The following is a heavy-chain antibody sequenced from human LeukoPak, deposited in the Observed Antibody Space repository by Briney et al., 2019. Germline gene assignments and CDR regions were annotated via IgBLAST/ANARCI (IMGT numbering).Heavy chain of an antibody. J-gene: IGHJ4*02. CDR2: IRYDGSNK. D-gene: IGHD3-10*01. Sequence: GGSLRLSCAASGFTFSSYGMHWVRQAAGKGLEWVAFIRYDGSNKYYADSVKDRFTISRDNSKNTLYLQMNSLRAEDTAVYYCAKDQDYYGSGSYAFDYWGQGTLVTVSS. CDR3: AKDQDYYGSGSYAFDY. CDR1: GFTFSSYG. V-gene: IGHV3-30*02.